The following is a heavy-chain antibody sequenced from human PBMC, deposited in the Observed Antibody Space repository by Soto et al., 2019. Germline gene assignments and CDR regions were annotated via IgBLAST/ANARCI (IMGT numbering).Heavy chain of an antibody. CDR3: AIGFPRSIFSPALATSYWFDS. D-gene: IGHD2-21*01. CDR1: GGSFSGHY. Sequence: SETLSLTCAVYGGSFSGHYWSWIRQYPGKGLEWIAEINHRGSTNYNPSLKSRVTMSVDTSKNQFSLRLGSVTAADTAVYYCAIGFPRSIFSPALATSYWFDSWGQGALDTVSS. V-gene: IGHV4-34*01. CDR2: INHRGST. J-gene: IGHJ5*01.